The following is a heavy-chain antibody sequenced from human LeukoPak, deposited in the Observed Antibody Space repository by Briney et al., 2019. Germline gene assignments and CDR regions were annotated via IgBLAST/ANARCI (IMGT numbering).Heavy chain of an antibody. V-gene: IGHV3-23*01. CDR3: AKGRSCSGTSCSNFDS. CDR1: VFTLSSYV. Sequence: GGSLRLSCAASVFTLSSYVMSGVRQAPGRGVEGVSLISGGGGTTHFADSVKGRFTISRDNSKDTLYLQLNSLRDEDTAVYYCAKGRSCSGTSCSNFDSWGQGTLVTVSS. D-gene: IGHD2-2*01. J-gene: IGHJ4*02. CDR2: ISGGGGTT.